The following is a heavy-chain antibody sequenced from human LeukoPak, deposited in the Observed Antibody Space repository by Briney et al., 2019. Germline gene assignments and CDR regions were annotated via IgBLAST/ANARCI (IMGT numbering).Heavy chain of an antibody. CDR3: AKDKARTGYSDY. CDR2: IWYDGSNK. V-gene: IGHV3-33*06. CDR1: GFTFSSYG. J-gene: IGHJ4*02. D-gene: IGHD1-1*01. Sequence: GGSLRLSCAASGFTFSSYGMHWVRQAPGKGLEWVAVIWYDGSNKYYADSVKGRFTISRDNSKNTLYLQMNSLRAEDTAVYYCAKDKARTGYSDYWGQGTLVTVSS.